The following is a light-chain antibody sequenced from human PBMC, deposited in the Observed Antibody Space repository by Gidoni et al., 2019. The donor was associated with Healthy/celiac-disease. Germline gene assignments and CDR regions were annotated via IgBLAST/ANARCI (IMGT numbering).Light chain of an antibody. CDR3: QQCDSLPIT. V-gene: IGKV1-33*01. CDR2: DAT. J-gene: IGKJ5*01. Sequence: DVQMTQSPSSLSASVGDRVTITCQASQDISNYLNWYQQKPGGAPQLMISDATNLETGVPPRFSGSGYGTDFTFTISSLQPEDTATYFCQQCDSLPITFGQGTRLEIK. CDR1: QDISNY.